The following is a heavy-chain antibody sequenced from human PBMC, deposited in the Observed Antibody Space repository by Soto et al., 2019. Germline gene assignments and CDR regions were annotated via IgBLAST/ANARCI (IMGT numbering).Heavy chain of an antibody. CDR1: GFTFSNYA. V-gene: IGHV3-23*01. Sequence: EVQLLESGGGLVQPGGSLRLSCAASGFTFSNYAVTWVRQAPGKGLEWVSPISGSGGSTYYADSVKGRFTISRDNSKNTRYRQMSSLRAEDTAVYYCATDQGSSWYEIDCWGQGTLVTVSS. J-gene: IGHJ4*02. CDR3: ATDQGSSWYEIDC. CDR2: ISGSGGST. D-gene: IGHD6-13*01.